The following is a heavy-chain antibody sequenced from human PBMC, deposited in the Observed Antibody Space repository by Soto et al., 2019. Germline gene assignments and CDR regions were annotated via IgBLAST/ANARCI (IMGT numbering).Heavy chain of an antibody. Sequence: SETLSLTCAVYGGSFSGYYWSWIRQPPGKGLEWIGEINHSGSTNYNPSLKSRVTISVDTSKNQFSLKLSSVTAADTGVYYCAGVKGRYFDWLLYSVGYFDYWGQGTLVTVSS. CDR2: INHSGST. D-gene: IGHD3-9*01. CDR1: GGSFSGYY. V-gene: IGHV4-34*01. CDR3: AGVKGRYFDWLLYSVGYFDY. J-gene: IGHJ4*02.